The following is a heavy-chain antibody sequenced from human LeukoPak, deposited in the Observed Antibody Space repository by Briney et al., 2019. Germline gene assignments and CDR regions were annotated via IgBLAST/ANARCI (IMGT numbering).Heavy chain of an antibody. Sequence: ASVKVSCKASGYTFTSYGISWVRQAPGQGLEWMGWISAYNGNTNYAQKLQGRVTMTTDTSTSTAYMELSSLKSDDTAVYYCARDNSMHERGWWFDPWGQGTLVTVSS. D-gene: IGHD4-23*01. CDR2: ISAYNGNT. CDR1: GYTFTSYG. J-gene: IGHJ5*02. CDR3: ARDNSMHERGWWFDP. V-gene: IGHV1-18*01.